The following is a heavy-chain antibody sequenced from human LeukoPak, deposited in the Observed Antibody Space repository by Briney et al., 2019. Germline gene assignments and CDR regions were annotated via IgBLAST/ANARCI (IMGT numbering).Heavy chain of an antibody. J-gene: IGHJ5*02. Sequence: GASVKVSCKASGGTFSSYAISWVRQAPGQGLEWMGGIIPIFGTANYAQKFQGRVTITADESTSTAYMELRSLRSDDTAVYYCARDRGGGSRYYDILTGYPPHNWFDPWGQGTLVTVSS. V-gene: IGHV1-69*13. CDR3: ARDRGGGSRYYDILTGYPPHNWFDP. D-gene: IGHD3-9*01. CDR1: GGTFSSYA. CDR2: IIPIFGTA.